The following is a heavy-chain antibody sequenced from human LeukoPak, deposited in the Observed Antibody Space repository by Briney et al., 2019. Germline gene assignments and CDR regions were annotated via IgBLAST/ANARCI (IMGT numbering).Heavy chain of an antibody. CDR1: GFTFSSYE. CDR3: ASGSGSYYETHVYYLDY. V-gene: IGHV3-48*03. Sequence: GGSLRLSCAASGFTFSSYEMNWVRQAPGKGLEWVSYISSSGSTIYYADSVKGRFTISRDNAKNSLYLQMNSLRAEDTAVYYCASGSGSYYETHVYYLDYWGQGTLVTVSS. D-gene: IGHD3-10*01. J-gene: IGHJ4*02. CDR2: ISSSGSTI.